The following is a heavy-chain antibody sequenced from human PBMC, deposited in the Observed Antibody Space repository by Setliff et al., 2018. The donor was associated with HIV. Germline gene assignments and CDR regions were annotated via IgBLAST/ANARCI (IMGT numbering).Heavy chain of an antibody. V-gene: IGHV4-34*01. CDR1: GGSFSGYY. Sequence: PSETLSLTCAVYGGSFSGYYWSWIRQPPGKGLEWIGEINHSGSTNYNPSLKSRVTISVDTSKNQFSLKLSSVTAADTAVYYCAYDSSGYYRPNAFDIWGQGTMVT. CDR3: AYDSSGYYRPNAFDI. D-gene: IGHD3-22*01. J-gene: IGHJ3*02. CDR2: INHSGST.